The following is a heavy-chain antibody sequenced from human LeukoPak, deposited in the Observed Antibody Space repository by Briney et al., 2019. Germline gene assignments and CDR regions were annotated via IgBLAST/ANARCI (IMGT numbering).Heavy chain of an antibody. CDR3: AKDPPMYSGSYFDY. CDR2: IRYDGSNK. J-gene: IGHJ4*02. Sequence: GGSLRLSCAASGFTFSSYGMHWVRQAPGKGLERVAFIRYDGSNKYYADSVKGRFTISRDNSKNTLYLQMNSLRAEDTAVYYCAKDPPMYSGSYFDYWGQGTLVTVSS. CDR1: GFTFSSYG. D-gene: IGHD1-26*01. V-gene: IGHV3-30*02.